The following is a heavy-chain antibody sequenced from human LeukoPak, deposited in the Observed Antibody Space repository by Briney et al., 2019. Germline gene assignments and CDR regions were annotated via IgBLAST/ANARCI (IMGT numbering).Heavy chain of an antibody. CDR2: IYYSGST. V-gene: IGHV4-59*12. CDR1: GGSISSYY. CDR3: AKSGYSSGWYGYYYYGMDI. Sequence: SETLSLTCTVSGGSISSYYWSWIRQPPGKGLEWIGYIYYSGSTNYNPSLKSRVTISVDTSKNQFSLKLSSVTAADTAVYYCAKSGYSSGWYGYYYYGMDIWGQGTTVTVSS. D-gene: IGHD6-19*01. J-gene: IGHJ6*02.